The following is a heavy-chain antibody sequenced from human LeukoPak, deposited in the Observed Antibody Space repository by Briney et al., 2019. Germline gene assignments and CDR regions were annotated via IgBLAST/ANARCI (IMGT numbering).Heavy chain of an antibody. J-gene: IGHJ3*02. CDR3: AKDTSLYGYIYAFHI. CDR2: ISGSGGST. CDR1: GFTFSSYA. Sequence: GGSLTLSCAASGFTFSSYAMSWVRQAPGKGLEWVSAISGSGGSTYYADSVKGRFTISRDNSKNTLYLQMNSLRAEDTAVYYCAKDTSLYGYIYAFHIWGQGTMDTVSS. D-gene: IGHD5-24*01. V-gene: IGHV3-23*01.